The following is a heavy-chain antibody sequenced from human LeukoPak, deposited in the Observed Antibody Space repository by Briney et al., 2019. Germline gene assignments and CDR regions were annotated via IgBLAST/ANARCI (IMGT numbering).Heavy chain of an antibody. CDR2: MKHGGSEA. V-gene: IGHV3-7*01. J-gene: IGHJ3*02. Sequence: PGGSLRLSCAASGFSFSSYWMSWVRQAPGRGLEWVANMKHGGSEAYHVESVKGRFTISRDNAKNSLYLQMNSLRAEDAAVYYCARVGAIDAFDIWGQGTMVTVSS. CDR1: GFSFSSYW. CDR3: ARVGAIDAFDI. D-gene: IGHD1-26*01.